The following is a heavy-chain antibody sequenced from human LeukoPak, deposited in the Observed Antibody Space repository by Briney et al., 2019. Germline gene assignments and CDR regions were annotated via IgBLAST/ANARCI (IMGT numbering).Heavy chain of an antibody. CDR2: INPNSGST. CDR3: ARGTLLLYLRAPDY. J-gene: IGHJ4*02. V-gene: IGHV1-2*02. Sequence: GASVKVSRKASGYTYTGYYMHWVRQARARGLEWMGWINPNSGSTNYAQKSQGRVPMTRHTSISTAYMELNRLTSDHTAVYYCARGTLLLYLRAPDYWRQGTLVSVS. CDR1: GYTYTGYY. D-gene: IGHD1-26*01.